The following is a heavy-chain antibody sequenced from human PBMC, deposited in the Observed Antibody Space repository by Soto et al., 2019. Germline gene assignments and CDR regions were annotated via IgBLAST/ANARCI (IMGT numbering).Heavy chain of an antibody. CDR1: GFTYSNYW. J-gene: IGHJ4*02. Sequence: QPGGSLRLPWAASGFTYSNYWLSWVRQAPGKGLEWVANIKKDGSEKYYVGSVVGRLSISRDNAEDSLYLQMNSLRAEDTAVYYCARLYLAATISSLDYWGQGTLVTVSS. V-gene: IGHV3-7*01. D-gene: IGHD6-25*01. CDR2: IKKDGSEK. CDR3: ARLYLAATISSLDY.